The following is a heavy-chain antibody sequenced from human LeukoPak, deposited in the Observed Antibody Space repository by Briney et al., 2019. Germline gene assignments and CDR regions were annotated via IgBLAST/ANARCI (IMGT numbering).Heavy chain of an antibody. CDR1: GFTFSSYA. V-gene: IGHV3-23*01. Sequence: GGSLRLSCAASGFTFSSYAMSWVRQAPGKGLEWVSAISGSGGSTYYADSVKGRFTISRDNSKSTLYLQMNSLRAEDTAVYYCAKVRYYYDSSSGGFDYWGQGTLVTVSS. CDR3: AKVRYYYDSSSGGFDY. CDR2: ISGSGGST. J-gene: IGHJ4*02. D-gene: IGHD3-22*01.